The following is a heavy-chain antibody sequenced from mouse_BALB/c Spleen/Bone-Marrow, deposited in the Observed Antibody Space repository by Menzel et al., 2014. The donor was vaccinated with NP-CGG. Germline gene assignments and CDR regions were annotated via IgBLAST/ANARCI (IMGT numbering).Heavy chain of an antibody. Sequence: EVQGVESGGGLVQPGGSLKLSCVASGFDFXRYWMSWVRQAPGKGLEWIGEINPDSRTINYTPSLKDKFIISRDNAKNTLYLQMSKVRSEDTALYYCGLLGYHGYHDVWGAGTTVTISS. CDR3: GLLGYHGYHDV. J-gene: IGHJ1*01. CDR2: INPDSRTI. D-gene: IGHD2-2*01. V-gene: IGHV4-1*02. CDR1: GFDFXRYW.